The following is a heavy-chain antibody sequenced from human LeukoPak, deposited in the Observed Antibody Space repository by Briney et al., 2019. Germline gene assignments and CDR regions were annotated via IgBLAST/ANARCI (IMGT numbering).Heavy chain of an antibody. D-gene: IGHD3-22*01. V-gene: IGHV1-69*04. CDR3: ARGHSVDSNPDY. CDR2: IIPILGIP. CDR1: GGTFSSYA. J-gene: IGHJ4*02. Sequence: ASVNVSCKASGGTFSSYAISWVRQAPGQGLEWMGRIIPILGIPKYAQKFQGRVTITADKSTSTAYMELSSLRSEDTAVYYCARGHSVDSNPDYWGQGTLVTVSS.